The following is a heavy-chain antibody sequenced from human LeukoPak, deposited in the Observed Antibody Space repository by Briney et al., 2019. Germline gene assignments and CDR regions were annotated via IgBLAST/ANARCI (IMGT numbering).Heavy chain of an antibody. CDR1: GGSISSGGYY. CDR3: ATDSYGSANDAFDI. V-gene: IGHV4-61*08. CDR2: IYYSGST. Sequence: PSQTLSLTCTVSGGSISSGGYYWSWIRQPPGKGLEWIGYIYYSGSTNYNPSLKSRVTISVDTSKNQFSLKLSSVTAADTAVYYCATDSYGSANDAFDIWGQGTMVTVSS. J-gene: IGHJ3*02. D-gene: IGHD5-18*01.